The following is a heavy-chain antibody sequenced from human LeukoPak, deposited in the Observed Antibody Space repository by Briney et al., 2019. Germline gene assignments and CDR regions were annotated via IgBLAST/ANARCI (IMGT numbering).Heavy chain of an antibody. V-gene: IGHV3-64*01. CDR3: ASSKGSGTYYFDY. D-gene: IGHD1-7*01. CDR1: GFTFSSYA. Sequence: GGSLRLSCAASGFTFSSYAMHWVRQAPGKGLGYVSAISSNGGSTYYANSVKGRFTISRDNSKNTLYLQMGSLRAEDMAVYYCASSKGSGTYYFDYWGQGTLVTVSS. CDR2: ISSNGGST. J-gene: IGHJ4*02.